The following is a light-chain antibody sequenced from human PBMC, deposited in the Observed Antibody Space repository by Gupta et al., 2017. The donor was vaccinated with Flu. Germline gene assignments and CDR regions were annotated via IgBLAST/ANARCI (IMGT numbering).Light chain of an antibody. CDR1: QSLVYTDGHTY. Sequence: DVVMTQSPPSLPVTLGQPASISCRSSQSLVYTDGHTYLNWYQQRPGHSPRRLISRVSNRDSGVPDRFSGSGSGTDFTLKISRVEAEDVAVYYCMQGTHRMYTFGQGTKLEIK. CDR2: RVS. V-gene: IGKV2-30*01. CDR3: MQGTHRMYT. J-gene: IGKJ2*01.